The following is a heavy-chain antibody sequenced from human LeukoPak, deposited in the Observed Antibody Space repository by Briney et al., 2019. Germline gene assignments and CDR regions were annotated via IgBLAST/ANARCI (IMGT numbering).Heavy chain of an antibody. CDR1: GGSISSNNYY. D-gene: IGHD3-10*01. Sequence: PSETLSLTCTVSGGSISSNNYYWGWIRQPPGKGLEWIGSIYYSGSTYYNPSLKSRIIISVDTSKNQSSLKLSSVTATDTAVYYCAVGVGGSFDYWGQGTLVTVSS. V-gene: IGHV4-39*01. CDR3: AVGVGGSFDY. J-gene: IGHJ4*02. CDR2: IYYSGST.